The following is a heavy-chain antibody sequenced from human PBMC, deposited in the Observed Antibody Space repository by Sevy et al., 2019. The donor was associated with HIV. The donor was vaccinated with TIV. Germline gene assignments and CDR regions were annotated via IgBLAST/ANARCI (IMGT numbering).Heavy chain of an antibody. CDR2: IKQDGSEK. CDR3: ARDEYSSSSGGYDY. CDR1: GFTFSSYW. D-gene: IGHD6-6*01. V-gene: IGHV3-7*03. Sequence: GGSLRLSCAASGFTFSSYWMSWVRQAPGKGLEWVANIKQDGSEKYYVDSVKGRFTISRDNAKNSLYLQMNSLGAEDTAVYYCARDEYSSSSGGYDYWGQGTLVTVSS. J-gene: IGHJ4*02.